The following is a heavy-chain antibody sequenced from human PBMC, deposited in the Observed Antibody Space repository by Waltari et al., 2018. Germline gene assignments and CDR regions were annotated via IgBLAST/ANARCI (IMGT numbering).Heavy chain of an antibody. CDR1: SGSVRAYH. CDR2: VYYSGTT. V-gene: IGHV4-59*02. CDR3: ARDRGEIWDDVFGPAGFDP. J-gene: IGHJ5*02. D-gene: IGHD3-16*01. Sequence: QVQLQESGPGLVKPSETLSLTCTVSSGSVRAYHWSWLRPSPGKGLGWIGCVYYSGTTTYNPSLKSRVIISVDPSKNQLSLKLTSVTAADTAVYYCARDRGEIWDDVFGPAGFDPWGQGTLVTVSS.